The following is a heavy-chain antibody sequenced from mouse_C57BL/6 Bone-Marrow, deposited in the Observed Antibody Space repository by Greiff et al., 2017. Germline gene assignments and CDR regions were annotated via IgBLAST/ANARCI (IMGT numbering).Heavy chain of an antibody. CDR3: ARERGSWFAY. V-gene: IGHV1-81*01. Sequence: VKLMESGAELARPGASVKLSCKASGYTFTSYGISWVKQRTGQGLEWIGEIYPRSGNTYYNEKFKGKATLTADKSSSTAYMELRSLTSEDSAVYFCARERGSWFAYWGQGTLVTVSA. CDR1: GYTFTSYG. CDR2: IYPRSGNT. J-gene: IGHJ3*01.